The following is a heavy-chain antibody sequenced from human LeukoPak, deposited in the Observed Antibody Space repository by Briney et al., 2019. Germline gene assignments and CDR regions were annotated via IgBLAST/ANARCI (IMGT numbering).Heavy chain of an antibody. CDR2: ISYDGSNK. J-gene: IGHJ4*02. D-gene: IGHD1-26*01. V-gene: IGHV3-30*03. CDR1: GFTFSRHW. CDR3: ARGNQWELQTVDY. Sequence: GGSLRLSCAASGFTFSRHWMSWVRQAPGKGLEWVAVISYDGSNKYYADSVKGRFTISRDNYKNTLYLQMNRLRAEDTAVYYCARGNQWELQTVDYWGQGTLVTVSS.